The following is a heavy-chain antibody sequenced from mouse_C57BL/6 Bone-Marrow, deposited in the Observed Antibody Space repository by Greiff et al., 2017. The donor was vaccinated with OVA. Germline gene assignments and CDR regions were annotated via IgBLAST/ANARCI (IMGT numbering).Heavy chain of an antibody. J-gene: IGHJ1*03. V-gene: IGHV5-16*01. CDR2: INYDGSST. Sequence: EVKLVESEGGLVQPGSSMKLSCTASGFPFSDYYMAWVRQVPAKGLEWVANINYDGSSTNYLDSLKSRFIISRDNAKNILYLQMSSLKSENTATDYCASDPGSSNEDWYFDVWGTGTTVTVSS. D-gene: IGHD1-1*01. CDR3: ASDPGSSNEDWYFDV. CDR1: GFPFSDYY.